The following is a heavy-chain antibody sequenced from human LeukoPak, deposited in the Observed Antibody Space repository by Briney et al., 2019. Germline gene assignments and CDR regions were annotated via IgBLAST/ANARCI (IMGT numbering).Heavy chain of an antibody. V-gene: IGHV3-53*01. CDR1: GITVSSNY. Sequence: GGSLRLSCAASGITVSSNYMSWVRQAPGKGLEWVSVIYAGGSTNYADSVKGRFTISRDNSKNTLYLQINSLRDEDTAVYYCARGGATYGFILAFWGQGTLVTVSS. CDR3: ARGGATYGFILAF. D-gene: IGHD4-17*01. CDR2: IYAGGST. J-gene: IGHJ4*02.